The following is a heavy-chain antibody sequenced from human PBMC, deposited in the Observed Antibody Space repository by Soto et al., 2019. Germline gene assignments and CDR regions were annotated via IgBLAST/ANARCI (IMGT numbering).Heavy chain of an antibody. V-gene: IGHV4-31*03. CDR3: VTVGTILGVVSSFDY. D-gene: IGHD3-3*01. J-gene: IGHJ4*02. Sequence: SETLSLTCTVSGGSISSGGYYWSWIRQHPGKGLEWIGYIYYSGSTYYNPSLKSRVTISVDTSKNQFSLKLSSVTAADTAVYYCVTVGTILGVVSSFDYWGQGTLVTVSS. CDR2: IYYSGST. CDR1: GGSISSGGYY.